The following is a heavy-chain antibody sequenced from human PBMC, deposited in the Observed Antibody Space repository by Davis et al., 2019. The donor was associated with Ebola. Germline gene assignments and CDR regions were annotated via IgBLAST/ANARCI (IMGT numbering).Heavy chain of an antibody. CDR3: TRFSAWYYYF. CDR2: IRSKAYGGTT. D-gene: IGHD2/OR15-2a*01. Sequence: SSGGYYWSWIRQAPGKGLEWVGFIRSKAYGGTTEYAASVKGRFTISRDDSKSIAYLQMNSLKTEDTAVYYCTRFSAWYYYFGGQGTLVTVSS. CDR1: SSGGYY. V-gene: IGHV3-49*03. J-gene: IGHJ4*02.